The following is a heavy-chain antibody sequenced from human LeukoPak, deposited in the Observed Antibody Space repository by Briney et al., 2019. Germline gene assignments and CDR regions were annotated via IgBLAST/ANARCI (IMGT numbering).Heavy chain of an antibody. CDR2: TSWNSGSI. CDR3: AKANDILTGSIDY. D-gene: IGHD3-9*01. Sequence: GGSLRLSCAASGFTFDDYAMHWVRQAPGKGLEWVSGTSWNSGSIGYADSVKGRFTISRDNAKNSLYLQMNSLRAEDTALYYCAKANDILTGSIDYWGQGTLVTVSS. V-gene: IGHV3-9*01. CDR1: GFTFDDYA. J-gene: IGHJ4*02.